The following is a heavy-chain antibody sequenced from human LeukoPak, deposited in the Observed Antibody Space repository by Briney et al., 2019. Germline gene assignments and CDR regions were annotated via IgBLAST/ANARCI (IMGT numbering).Heavy chain of an antibody. J-gene: IGHJ4*02. CDR2: IYYSGST. D-gene: IGHD5-18*01. Sequence: PSETLSLTCAVYGGSFSGYYWSWIRQPPGKGLEWIGSIYYSGSTYYNPSLKSRVTISVDTSKNQFSLKLSSVTAADTAVYYCARRNGYSYGDWGQGTLVIVSS. V-gene: IGHV4-34*01. CDR1: GGSFSGYY. CDR3: ARRNGYSYGD.